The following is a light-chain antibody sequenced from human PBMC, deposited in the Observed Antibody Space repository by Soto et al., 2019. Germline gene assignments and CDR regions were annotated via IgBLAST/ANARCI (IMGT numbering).Light chain of an antibody. V-gene: IGKV1-9*01. CDR3: QQVNSFPST. CDR2: AAS. Sequence: IQLTQSPSSLSASVGDRVTITCRASQGISSYLAWYQQKPGKAPKLLIYAASTLQTGVPSRFSGGGSGTDVTITLSSLQPEDFATYYCQQVNSFPSTFGQGTRLEIK. J-gene: IGKJ5*01. CDR1: QGISSY.